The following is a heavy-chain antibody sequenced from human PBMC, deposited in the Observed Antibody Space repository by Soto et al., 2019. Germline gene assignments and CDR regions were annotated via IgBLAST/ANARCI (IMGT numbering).Heavy chain of an antibody. Sequence: GESLKISCAASGFTFSSYWMSWVRQAPGKGLEWVANIKQDGSEKYYVDSVKGRFTISRDNAKNSLYLQMNSLRAEDTAVYYCARGGFLEWLLSKGRGNYFDYWGQGTLVTVSS. D-gene: IGHD3-3*01. J-gene: IGHJ4*02. CDR1: GFTFSSYW. CDR3: ARGGFLEWLLSKGRGNYFDY. CDR2: IKQDGSEK. V-gene: IGHV3-7*01.